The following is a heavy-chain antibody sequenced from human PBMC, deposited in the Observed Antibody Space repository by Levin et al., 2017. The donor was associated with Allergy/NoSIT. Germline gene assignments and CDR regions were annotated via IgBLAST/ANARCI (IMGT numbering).Heavy chain of an antibody. Sequence: ASVKVSCKVSGYALTELSMHWVRQAPGKGLEWMGGFDPEDGETIYAQKFQGRVTMTEDTSTDTAYMELSSLRSEDTAVYYCATLGVGSSWYWYFVYWGQGTLVTVSS. J-gene: IGHJ4*02. CDR1: GYALTELS. CDR2: FDPEDGET. D-gene: IGHD6-13*01. V-gene: IGHV1-24*01. CDR3: ATLGVGSSWYWYFVY.